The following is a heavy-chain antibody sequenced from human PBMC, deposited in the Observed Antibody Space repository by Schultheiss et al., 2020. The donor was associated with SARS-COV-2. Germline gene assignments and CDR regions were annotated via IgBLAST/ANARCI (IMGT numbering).Heavy chain of an antibody. D-gene: IGHD3-22*01. CDR3: ARVEYYYDSSGYYFDY. V-gene: IGHV3-53*01. Sequence: GGSLRLSCEKWGGSVRRESMNWVRQAPGKGLEWVSVIYSGGSTYYADSVKGRFTISRDNSKNSLYLQMNSLRAEDTAVYYCARVEYYYDSSGYYFDYWGQGTLVTVSS. CDR1: GGSVRRES. CDR2: IYSGGST. J-gene: IGHJ4*02.